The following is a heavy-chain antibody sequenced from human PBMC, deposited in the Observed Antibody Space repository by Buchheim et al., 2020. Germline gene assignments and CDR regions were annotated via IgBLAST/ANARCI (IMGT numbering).Heavy chain of an antibody. V-gene: IGHV3-74*01. CDR2: INSDGSST. D-gene: IGHD2-2*01. Sequence: EVQLVESGGGLVQPGGSLRLSCAASGFTFSSYWMHWVRQAPGKGLVWVSRINSDGSSTSYADSVKGRFTISRGNAKNTLYLQMNSLRAEDTAVYYCARDSIVVVPAANNWFDPWGQGTL. J-gene: IGHJ5*02. CDR1: GFTFSSYW. CDR3: ARDSIVVVPAANNWFDP.